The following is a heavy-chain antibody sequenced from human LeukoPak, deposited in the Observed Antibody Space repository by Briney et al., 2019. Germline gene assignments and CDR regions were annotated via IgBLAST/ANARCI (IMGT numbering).Heavy chain of an antibody. D-gene: IGHD3-22*01. V-gene: IGHV1-69*04. CDR3: ARGSMIVVADFDY. CDR1: GYTFTSYG. J-gene: IGHJ4*02. Sequence: SVKVSCKASGYTFTSYGISWVRQAPGQGLEWMGRIIPILGIANYAQKFQGRVTITADKSTSTAYMELSSLRSEDTAVYYCARGSMIVVADFDYWGQGTLVTVSS. CDR2: IIPILGIA.